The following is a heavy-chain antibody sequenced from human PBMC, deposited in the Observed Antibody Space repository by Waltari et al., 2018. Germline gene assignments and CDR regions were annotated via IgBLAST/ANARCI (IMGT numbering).Heavy chain of an antibody. CDR3: ARRGVRGYSYGTGWFDP. CDR2: INPNSGGT. Sequence: QVQLVQSGAEVKKPGASVKVSCKASGYTFTGYYMHWVRQAPGQGLEWMGWINPNSGGTNYAQKFQGRVTMTRDTSISTAYMELSRLRSDDTAVYYCARRGVRGYSYGTGWFDPWGQGTLVTVSS. CDR1: GYTFTGYY. D-gene: IGHD5-18*01. J-gene: IGHJ5*02. V-gene: IGHV1-2*02.